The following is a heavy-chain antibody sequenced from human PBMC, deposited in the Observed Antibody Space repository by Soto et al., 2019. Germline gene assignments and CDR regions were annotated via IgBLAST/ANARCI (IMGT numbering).Heavy chain of an antibody. CDR3: ERHGWELRDYGMDV. CDR1: GGSISSSSYY. CDR2: IYYSGST. V-gene: IGHV4-39*01. Sequence: SETLSLTGTVSGGSISSSSYYWGWIRQPPGKGLEWIGSIYYSGSTYYNPSLKSRVTISVDTSKNQFSLKLSSVTAADTAVYYCERHGWELRDYGMDVWGQGTTVTVSS. D-gene: IGHD1-26*01. J-gene: IGHJ6*02.